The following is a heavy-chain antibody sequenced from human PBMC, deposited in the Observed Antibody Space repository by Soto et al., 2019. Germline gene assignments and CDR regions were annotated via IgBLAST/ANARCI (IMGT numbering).Heavy chain of an antibody. V-gene: IGHV1-3*01. CDR1: GYTFTSYA. D-gene: IGHD3-9*01. CDR2: INAGNGNT. Sequence: ASVKVSCKASGYTFTSYAMHWVRQAPGQRLEWMGWINAGNGNTKYSQKFQGRVTITRDTSASTAYMELSSLRSEDTAVYYCARSRTQNYDILKLFDYGGKGTLVTVSS. J-gene: IGHJ4*02. CDR3: ARSRTQNYDILKLFDY.